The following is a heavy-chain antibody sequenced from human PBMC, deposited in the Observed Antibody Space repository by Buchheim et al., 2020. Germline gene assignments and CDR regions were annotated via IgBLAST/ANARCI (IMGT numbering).Heavy chain of an antibody. CDR3: ARTDYGTTHCKHLQY. D-gene: IGHD3-16*01. Sequence: QVQLVESGGGVVQPGRSLRLSCAASGFTFSTYAMHWVRQAPGKGLEWLAVISDDGTNNYYTDAVKGRFTISRDNSKNTVYLQVDSLTTEDTAAYYCARTDYGTTHCKHLQYWGLGTL. V-gene: IGHV3-30*03. CDR2: ISDDGTNN. J-gene: IGHJ4*02. CDR1: GFTFSTYA.